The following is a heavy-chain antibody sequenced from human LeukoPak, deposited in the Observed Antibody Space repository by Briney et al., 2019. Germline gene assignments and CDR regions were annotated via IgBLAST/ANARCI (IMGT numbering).Heavy chain of an antibody. J-gene: IGHJ3*02. CDR2: IYHSGST. Sequence: SGTLSLTCAVSGGSISSSNWWSWVRQPPGKGLEWIGEIYHSGSTNYNPSLKSRVTISVDKSKNQFSLKLSSVTAADTAVYYCARHKRGERITMVREGAFDIWGQGTMVTVSS. V-gene: IGHV4-4*02. CDR3: ARHKRGERITMVREGAFDI. CDR1: GGSISSSNW. D-gene: IGHD3-10*01.